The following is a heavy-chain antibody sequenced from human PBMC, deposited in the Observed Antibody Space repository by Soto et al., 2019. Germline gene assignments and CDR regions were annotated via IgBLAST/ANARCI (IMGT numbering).Heavy chain of an antibody. CDR3: ARAARAQGDCDY. CDR1: GYTYISYG. J-gene: IGHJ4*02. D-gene: IGHD3-10*01. CDR2: ISGYNRDT. Sequence: QVQLVQSGAEVKKPGASVKVSCKASGYTYISYGLTWVRQAPGQGLEWMGWISGYNRDTNHAQKFQGRVTMTRDTSTSTAYMELRSLTPDDTAVYNCARAARAQGDCDYWGQGTLVTVSS. V-gene: IGHV1-18*01.